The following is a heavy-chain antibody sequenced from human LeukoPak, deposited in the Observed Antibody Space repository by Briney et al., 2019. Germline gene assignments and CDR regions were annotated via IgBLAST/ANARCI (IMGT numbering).Heavy chain of an antibody. CDR1: GGSISSHY. CDR2: IYYSGNT. J-gene: IGHJ3*02. V-gene: IGHV4-59*11. CDR3: ARERWDAFDI. Sequence: SETLSLTCTVSGGSISSHYWSWIRQPPGKGLEWIGYIYYSGNTNYNPSLKSRVTISVDTSKNQFSLKLSSVTAADTAVYYCARERWDAFDIWGQETMVTASS. D-gene: IGHD2-15*01.